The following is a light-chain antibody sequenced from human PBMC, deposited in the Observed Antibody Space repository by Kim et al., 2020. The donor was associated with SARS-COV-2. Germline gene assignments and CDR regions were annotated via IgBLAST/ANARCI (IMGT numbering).Light chain of an antibody. CDR2: EVS. Sequence: QSALTQPPSGSGSPGQSVTISCTGTSSDVGSYNRVSWYQQPPGTAPKLMIDEVSNRPSGVPDRFSGSKSGNTASLTISGLQAEDEADYYCTAYTSSSTVVFGGGTQLTVL. V-gene: IGLV2-18*02. CDR3: TAYTSSSTVV. J-gene: IGLJ2*01. CDR1: SSDVGSYNR.